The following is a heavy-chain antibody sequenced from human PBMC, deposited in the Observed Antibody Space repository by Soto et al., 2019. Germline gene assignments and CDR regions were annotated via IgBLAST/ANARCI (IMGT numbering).Heavy chain of an antibody. Sequence: QVQLQESGPGLVKPSQTLSLTCTVSGGSISSGDYYWSWIRQPPGKGLEWIGYIYYSGSTYYNPSLKSRVTISVDTSKNQFSLKLSSVTAADTAVYYCATKDYYDSSGLYGMDVWGQGTTVTVSS. D-gene: IGHD3-22*01. CDR2: IYYSGST. V-gene: IGHV4-30-4*01. J-gene: IGHJ6*02. CDR3: ATKDYYDSSGLYGMDV. CDR1: GGSISSGDYY.